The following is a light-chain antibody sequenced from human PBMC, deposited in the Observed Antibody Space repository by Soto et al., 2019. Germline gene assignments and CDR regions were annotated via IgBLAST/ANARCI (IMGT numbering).Light chain of an antibody. CDR3: QSYDSSLSGSV. CDR2: GNS. CDR1: NSNIGRST. V-gene: IGLV1-40*01. Sequence: QSVLTQPPSASETPGQRVTISCSGSNSNIGRSTVHWYQHLPGTAPKLLIYGNSNRPSGVPDRFSGSKSGTSASLAITGLQAEDEADYYCQSYDSSLSGSVFGGGTKLTVL. J-gene: IGLJ2*01.